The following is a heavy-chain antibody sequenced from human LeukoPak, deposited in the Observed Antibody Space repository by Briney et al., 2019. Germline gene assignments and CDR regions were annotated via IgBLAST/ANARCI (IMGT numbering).Heavy chain of an antibody. CDR3: ARSPRVSRWFDP. CDR2: IYYSGST. D-gene: IGHD6-6*01. J-gene: IGHJ5*02. CDR1: GGSISSYY. Sequence: SETLSLTCTVSGGSISSYYWSWIRQPPGKGLEWIGYIYYSGSTNYNPSLKSRVTISVDTSKNQFSLKLSSVTAADTAVYYCARSPRVSRWFDPWGQGTLVTVSS. V-gene: IGHV4-59*01.